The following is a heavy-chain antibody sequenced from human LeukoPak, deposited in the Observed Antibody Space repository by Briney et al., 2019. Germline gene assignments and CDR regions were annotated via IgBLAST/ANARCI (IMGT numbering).Heavy chain of an antibody. D-gene: IGHD2-2*01. J-gene: IGHJ6*04. V-gene: IGHV3-23*01. CDR1: GFTFSSYA. CDR3: AKGSTRGYYYYYGMDV. CDR2: ISGSGGST. Sequence: GGSLRLSCAASGFTFSSYAMSWVRQPPGKGLEWVSAISGSGGSTYYADSVKGRFTISRDNSKNTLYLQMNSLRAEDTAVYYCAKGSTRGYYYYYGMDVWGKGTTVTVSS.